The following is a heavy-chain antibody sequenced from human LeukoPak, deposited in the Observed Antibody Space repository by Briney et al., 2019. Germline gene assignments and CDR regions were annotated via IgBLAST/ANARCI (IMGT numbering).Heavy chain of an antibody. CDR2: IYHSGST. D-gene: IGHD4-17*01. CDR3: ARDMGYGDYVRLGDY. V-gene: IGHV4-38-2*02. Sequence: SETLSLTCAVSGYSMSSGYYWGWIRPPPGKGLEWIGSIYHSGSTYYNPSLKSRVTISVERSKNQFSLKVNSVTAADTAVYYCARDMGYGDYVRLGDYWGQGTLVTVSS. CDR1: GYSMSSGYY. J-gene: IGHJ4*02.